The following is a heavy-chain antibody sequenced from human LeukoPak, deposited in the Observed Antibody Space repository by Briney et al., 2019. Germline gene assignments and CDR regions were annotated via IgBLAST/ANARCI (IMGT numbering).Heavy chain of an antibody. CDR3: ARRTAPFDLLLFAFDI. CDR1: GFTFDDYG. Sequence: PGGSLRLSCAASGFTFDDYGMSWVRQPPGKGLEWIGEIYHIGRTYYNPSLERRVTISVDTSKNQFSLKLSSVTAADTAVYYCARRTAPFDLLLFAFDIWGQGTMVTVSS. J-gene: IGHJ3*02. D-gene: IGHD3-9*01. V-gene: IGHV4-34*01. CDR2: IYHIGRT.